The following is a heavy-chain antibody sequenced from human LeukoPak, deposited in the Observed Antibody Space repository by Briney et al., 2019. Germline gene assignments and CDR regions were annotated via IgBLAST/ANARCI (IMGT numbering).Heavy chain of an antibody. Sequence: SETLSLTCTVSGGSISSYYWSWIRQPAGKGLEWIGRIYTSGSTNYNPSLKSRVTMSVDTSKNQFSLKLSSVTAADTAVYYCASLINYYGSGSPPLDYYYMDVWGKGTTVTVSS. J-gene: IGHJ6*03. CDR2: IYTSGST. CDR3: ASLINYYGSGSPPLDYYYMDV. V-gene: IGHV4-4*07. D-gene: IGHD3-10*01. CDR1: GGSISSYY.